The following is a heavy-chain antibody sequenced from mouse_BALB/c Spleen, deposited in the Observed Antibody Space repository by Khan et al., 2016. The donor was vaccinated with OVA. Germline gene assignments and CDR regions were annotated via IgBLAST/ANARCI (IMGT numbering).Heavy chain of an antibody. Sequence: EVNLVESGGDLVKPGGSLKLSCAASGFTFSTYGMSWVRQTPDMRLEWVATVSTGGGYTYYPDSVKGRFTISRDNAKNTLYRQMSGLKSEDTAMFYCTRLAYYYDSEGFAYWGQGTLVTVSA. J-gene: IGHJ3*01. D-gene: IGHD1-1*01. CDR1: GFTFSTYG. CDR2: VSTGGGYT. CDR3: TRLAYYYDSEGFAY. V-gene: IGHV5-6*01.